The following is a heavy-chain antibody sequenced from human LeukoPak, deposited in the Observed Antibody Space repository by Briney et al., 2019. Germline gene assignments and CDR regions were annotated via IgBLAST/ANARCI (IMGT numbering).Heavy chain of an antibody. Sequence: PGGSLRLSCAASGFTFSSYEMNWVRQAPGKGLEWVSYISSTGYTIYYADSVKGRFTISRDNAKNSLYLQMKSLRAEDTAVYYCARDYDSSGHYYISFDYWGQGTLSPSPQ. CDR3: ARDYDSSGHYYISFDY. CDR2: ISSTGYTI. J-gene: IGHJ4*02. D-gene: IGHD3-22*01. V-gene: IGHV3-48*03. CDR1: GFTFSSYE.